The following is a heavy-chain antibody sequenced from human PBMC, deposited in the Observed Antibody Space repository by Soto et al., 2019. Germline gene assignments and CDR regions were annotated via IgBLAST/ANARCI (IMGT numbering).Heavy chain of an antibody. CDR3: ARDRMAVAKRGGMDV. Sequence: GASVKVSCKASGYTFTSYYMHWVRQAPGQGLEWMGIINPSGGSTSYAQKFQGRVTMTRDTSTSTVYMGLSSLRSEDTAVYYCARDRMAVAKRGGMDVWGQGTTVTVSS. V-gene: IGHV1-46*01. CDR1: GYTFTSYY. CDR2: INPSGGST. D-gene: IGHD6-19*01. J-gene: IGHJ6*02.